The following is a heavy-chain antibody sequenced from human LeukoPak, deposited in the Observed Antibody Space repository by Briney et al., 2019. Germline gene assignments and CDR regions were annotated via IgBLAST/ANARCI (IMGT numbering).Heavy chain of an antibody. CDR3: ARLSEGYDSSGYYDYYFDY. D-gene: IGHD3-22*01. CDR2: INHSGST. CDR1: GGSFSGYY. Sequence: SETLSLTCAVYGGSFSGYYWSWIRQPPGKGLEWIGEINHSGSTNYNPSLKSRVTISVDTSKNQFSLKLSSVTAADTAVYYCARLSEGYDSSGYYDYYFDYWGQGTLVTVSS. V-gene: IGHV4-34*01. J-gene: IGHJ4*02.